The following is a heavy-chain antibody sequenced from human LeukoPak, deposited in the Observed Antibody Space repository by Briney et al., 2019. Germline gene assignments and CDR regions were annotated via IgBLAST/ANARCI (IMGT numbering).Heavy chain of an antibody. Sequence: PGGSLRLSCVASGFTFSRYWMTWVRQAPGKGLEWVASINQDGSESYYVDSVKGRFTISRDNAQNSLYLQMNSLRAEDTAVYYCARDECPLWSISCHRGFDPWGQGLLVTVSS. CDR2: INQDGSES. J-gene: IGHJ5*02. CDR3: ARDECPLWSISCHRGFDP. CDR1: GFTFSRYW. D-gene: IGHD2-2*02. V-gene: IGHV3-7*03.